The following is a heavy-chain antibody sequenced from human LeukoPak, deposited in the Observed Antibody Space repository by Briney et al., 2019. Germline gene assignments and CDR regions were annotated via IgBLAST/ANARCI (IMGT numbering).Heavy chain of an antibody. J-gene: IGHJ4*02. CDR3: ARYYCSSSSCLMFDY. CDR2: IKQDGSEK. D-gene: IGHD2-2*01. V-gene: IGHV3-7*01. Sequence: GGSLRLSCAASGFTFSSYWMSWVRQAPGEGLEWVAHIKQDGSEKYYVDSVKGRFTISRDNAKNSLYLQMNSLRAEDTAVYYCARYYCSSSSCLMFDYWGQGTLVTVSS. CDR1: GFTFSSYW.